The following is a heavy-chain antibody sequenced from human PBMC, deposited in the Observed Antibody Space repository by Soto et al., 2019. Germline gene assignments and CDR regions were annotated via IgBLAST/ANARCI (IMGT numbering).Heavy chain of an antibody. CDR3: ARQGYCTNGVCHSPGWFDP. D-gene: IGHD2-8*01. Sequence: SVKVSCKASGGTFSSYAISWVRQAPGQGLEWMGGIIPIFGTANYAQKFQGRVTITADKSTSTAYMELSSLRSEDTAVYYCARQGYCTNGVCHSPGWFDPWGQGTLVTVSS. CDR2: IIPIFGTA. J-gene: IGHJ5*02. V-gene: IGHV1-69*06. CDR1: GGTFSSYA.